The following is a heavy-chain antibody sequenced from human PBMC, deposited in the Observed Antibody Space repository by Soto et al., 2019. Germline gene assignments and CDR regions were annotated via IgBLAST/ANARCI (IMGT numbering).Heavy chain of an antibody. CDR3: ARVRREYDNSGPVDY. Sequence: GESLKISCKGSGYSFTSYWIGWVRRMPGKGLEWMGIIYPGDSDTRYSPSFQGQVTISADKSISTAYLQWSSLKASDTAVYYCARVRREYDNSGPVDYWGQGTLVTVSS. CDR2: IYPGDSDT. V-gene: IGHV5-51*01. D-gene: IGHD3-22*01. CDR1: GYSFTSYW. J-gene: IGHJ4*02.